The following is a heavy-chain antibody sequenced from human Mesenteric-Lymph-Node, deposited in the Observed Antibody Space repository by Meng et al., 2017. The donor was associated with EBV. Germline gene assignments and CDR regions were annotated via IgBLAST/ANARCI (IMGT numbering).Heavy chain of an antibody. Sequence: QVQLEQAGSELKKPGASVTVSCKASGYIFTHYAINWVRQAPGQGLEWMGWINTNTEKPTYAQGFTGRLVFSLDTSVSTAYLQISSLTAEDTAVYYCARVEHNNSGYYFFSGVDWGQGTLVTVSS. CDR3: ARVEHNNSGYYFFSGVD. V-gene: IGHV7-4-1*02. CDR1: GYIFTHYA. J-gene: IGHJ4*02. D-gene: IGHD3-22*01. CDR2: INTNTEKP.